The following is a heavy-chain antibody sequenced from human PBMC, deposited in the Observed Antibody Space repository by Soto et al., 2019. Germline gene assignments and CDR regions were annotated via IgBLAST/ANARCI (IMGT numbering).Heavy chain of an antibody. Sequence: GGSLRLSCAASGFTFSSYGMHWVRQAPGKGLEWVAVISYDGSNKYYADSVKGRFTISRDNSKNTLYLQMNSLRAEDTAVYYCAKGLYGYDAFDIWGQGTMVTISS. CDR2: ISYDGSNK. CDR3: AKGLYGYDAFDI. CDR1: GFTFSSYG. D-gene: IGHD4-17*01. V-gene: IGHV3-30*18. J-gene: IGHJ3*02.